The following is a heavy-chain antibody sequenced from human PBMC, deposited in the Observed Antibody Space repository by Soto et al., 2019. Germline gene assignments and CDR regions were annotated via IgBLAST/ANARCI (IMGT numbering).Heavy chain of an antibody. D-gene: IGHD6-19*01. CDR3: ARSRVFIAVAGMANYYYYYGMDG. CDR1: GDSVSSDSAS. J-gene: IGHJ6*02. Sequence: QVQLQQSGPGLVKPSQTLSLTCAISGDSVSSDSASWNWIRQSPSRGLEWLGRTYYRSKWYIEYARSVQSSIIINPDTSKNQLSLQLDSLTPEDTAVYYCARSRVFIAVAGMANYYYYYGMDGWGQGTTVTVSS. V-gene: IGHV6-1*01. CDR2: TYYRSKWYI.